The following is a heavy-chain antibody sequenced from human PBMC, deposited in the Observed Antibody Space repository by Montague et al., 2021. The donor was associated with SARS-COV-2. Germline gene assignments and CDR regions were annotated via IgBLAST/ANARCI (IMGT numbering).Heavy chain of an antibody. CDR3: AREYRIELWQTNWYFGL. V-gene: IGHV4-59*01. CDR2: IYHSGNT. CDR1: GGSISGYY. D-gene: IGHD5-18*01. Sequence: SETLSLPCTVSGGSISGYYWSWIRQPPGKGLEWIGYIYHSGNTKYNPSLKSRVSISADTSRNQFSLRLSSVTAADTAVYYCAREYRIELWQTNWYFGLWGRGTLVTVSS. J-gene: IGHJ2*01.